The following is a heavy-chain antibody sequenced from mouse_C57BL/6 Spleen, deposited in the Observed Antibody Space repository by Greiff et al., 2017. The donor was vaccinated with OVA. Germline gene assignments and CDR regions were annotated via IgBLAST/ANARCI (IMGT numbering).Heavy chain of an antibody. J-gene: IGHJ2*01. CDR1: GYSFTGYY. V-gene: IGHV1-42*01. Sequence: EVKVVESGPELVKPGASVKISCKASGYSFTGYYMNWVKQSPEKSLEWIGEINPSTGGTTYNQKFKAKATLTVDKSSSTAYMQLKSLTSEDSAVYYCARSGPDYFDYWGQGTTLTVSS. CDR3: ARSGPDYFDY. D-gene: IGHD3-1*01. CDR2: INPSTGGT.